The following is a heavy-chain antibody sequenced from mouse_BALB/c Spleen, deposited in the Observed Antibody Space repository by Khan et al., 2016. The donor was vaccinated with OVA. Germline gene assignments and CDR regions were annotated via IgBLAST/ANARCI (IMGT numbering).Heavy chain of an antibody. J-gene: IGHJ4*01. V-gene: IGHV5-6-5*01. Sequence: EVELVESGGGLVKPGGSLKLSCAASGFTFNNYAMFWVRQTTEKRLEWVASISRANNIYYPDSVKGRFTISRDSARNILYLEMSSLRSDDTAMYYCTRVYCFGEMDYWGQGTSVTVSS. CDR3: TRVYCFGEMDY. CDR1: GFTFNNYA. CDR2: ISRANNI. D-gene: IGHD1-3*01.